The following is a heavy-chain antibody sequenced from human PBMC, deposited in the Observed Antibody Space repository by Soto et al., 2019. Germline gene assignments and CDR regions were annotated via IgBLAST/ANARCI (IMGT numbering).Heavy chain of an antibody. D-gene: IGHD4-17*01. CDR1: GGSTSSYY. J-gene: IGHJ4*02. CDR3: ARDLDGEGAYIDY. Sequence: LSLTCSVSGGSTSSYYWSWIRQPVGKGLEWIGRIYTSGSTNYNPSLKSRVTMSVDTSKNQFSLKLSSVTAADTAVYYCARDLDGEGAYIDYWGQGTLVTVSS. CDR2: IYTSGST. V-gene: IGHV4-4*07.